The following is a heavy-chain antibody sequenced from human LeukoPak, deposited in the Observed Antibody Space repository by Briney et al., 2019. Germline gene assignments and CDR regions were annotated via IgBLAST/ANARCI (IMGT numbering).Heavy chain of an antibody. CDR3: ARSYSSGCFYY. Sequence: PSETLSLTCTASGGSISSYYWSWIRQPAGKGLEWIGRIYTSGSTKYNPSLKSRVTISVDTSKNQFSLKLSSVTAADTAVYYCARSYSSGCFYYWGQGTLVTVSS. CDR2: IYTSGST. V-gene: IGHV4-4*07. CDR1: GGSISSYY. J-gene: IGHJ4*02. D-gene: IGHD6-19*01.